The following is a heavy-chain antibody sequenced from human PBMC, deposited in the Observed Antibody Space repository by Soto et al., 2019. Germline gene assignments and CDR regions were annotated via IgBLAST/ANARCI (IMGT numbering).Heavy chain of an antibody. D-gene: IGHD6-13*01. CDR1: GFTFSSYA. CDR2: ISYDGSNK. Sequence: GGSLRLSCAASGFTFSSYAMHWVRQAPGKGLEWVAVISYDGSNKYYADSVKGRFTISGDNSKNTLYLQMNSLRAEDTAVYYCARARPLDSSSWYGGAFDIRGQGTMVTVSS. V-gene: IGHV3-30-3*01. J-gene: IGHJ3*02. CDR3: ARARPLDSSSWYGGAFDI.